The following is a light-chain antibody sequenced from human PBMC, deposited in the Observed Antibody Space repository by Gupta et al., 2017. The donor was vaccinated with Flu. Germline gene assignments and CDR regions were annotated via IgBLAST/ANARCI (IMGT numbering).Light chain of an antibody. Sequence: PSSLSAAVGDRVTITCRASQSITFYLNWYQQKPGKAPKLLIYAASSLQSGVPSRFSGSGSGTDFTLTINSLQPEDFATYYCQQSNSIPLTFGGGTKVDIK. J-gene: IGKJ4*01. CDR1: QSITFY. CDR3: QQSNSIPLT. V-gene: IGKV1-39*01. CDR2: AAS.